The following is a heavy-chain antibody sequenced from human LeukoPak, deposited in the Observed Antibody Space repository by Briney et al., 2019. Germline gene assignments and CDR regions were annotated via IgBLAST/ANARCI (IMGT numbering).Heavy chain of an antibody. CDR2: IYPGDSDT. Sequence: GESLKISCKGSGFRFTSYWIGWVRQMPGKGLEWMGIIYPGDSDTRYSPSFQGQVTISADKSISTAYLQWTSLKASDTAMYYCARQGSDLHFDYWGQGTLVPVSS. CDR1: GFRFTSYW. V-gene: IGHV5-51*01. CDR3: ARQGSDLHFDY. D-gene: IGHD5/OR15-5a*01. J-gene: IGHJ4*02.